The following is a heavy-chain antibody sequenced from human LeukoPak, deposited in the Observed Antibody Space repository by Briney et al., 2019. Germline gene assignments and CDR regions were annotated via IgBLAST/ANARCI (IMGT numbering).Heavy chain of an antibody. J-gene: IGHJ4*02. CDR2: ISYSGST. V-gene: IGHV4-59*01. CDR1: GGSISIYY. D-gene: IGHD3-3*01. Sequence: SETLSLTCTVSGGSISIYYWSWIRQPPGKGLEWIGYISYSGSTNFNPSLKSRVTISVDTSKNQFSLKLSSVTAADTAVYYCARNRITIFGVGRFDYWGQGTLVTVSS. CDR3: ARNRITIFGVGRFDY.